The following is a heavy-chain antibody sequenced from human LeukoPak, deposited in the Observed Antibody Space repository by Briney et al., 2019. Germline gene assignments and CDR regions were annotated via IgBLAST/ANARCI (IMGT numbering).Heavy chain of an antibody. Sequence: SETLSLTCTVSGGSISSGGYYWSWIRQHPGKGLEWIGYIYYSGSTYYNPSLKSRVTISVDTSKNQFSLKLSSVTAADTAVYYCARYLNYYGSGRVDYWGQGTLVTVSS. CDR2: IYYSGST. D-gene: IGHD3-10*01. J-gene: IGHJ4*02. CDR3: ARYLNYYGSGRVDY. V-gene: IGHV4-31*03. CDR1: GGSISSGGYY.